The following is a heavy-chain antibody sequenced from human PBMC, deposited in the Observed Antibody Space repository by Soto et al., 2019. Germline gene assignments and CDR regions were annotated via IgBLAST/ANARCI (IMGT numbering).Heavy chain of an antibody. CDR3: ARHCMVCAYGMDV. D-gene: IGHD3-10*01. CDR1: GGSISSGGYY. J-gene: IGHJ6*02. Sequence: QVQLQESGPGLVKPSQTLSLTCTVSGGSISSGGYYWSWIRQHPGKGLEWIGYIYYSGSTYYNPSLKSRVTISVDTSKNQSALKLSSVTAADTAVYYCARHCMVCAYGMDVWGQGTTVTVSS. V-gene: IGHV4-31*03. CDR2: IYYSGST.